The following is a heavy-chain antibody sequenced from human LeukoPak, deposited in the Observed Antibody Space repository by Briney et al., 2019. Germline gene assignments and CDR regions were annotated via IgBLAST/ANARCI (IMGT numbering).Heavy chain of an antibody. D-gene: IGHD3-3*01. CDR1: GFTFSNYA. CDR3: ARDLDSWSGYYDPLLFDP. J-gene: IGHJ5*02. V-gene: IGHV3-30*04. CDR2: ISYDGNNK. Sequence: PGGSLRLSCAASGFTFSNYAMNWVRQAPGGGLERVAAISYDGNNKFYADSVKGRFTISRDNSKNTLYLQANSLRAEDTAVYYCARDLDSWSGYYDPLLFDPWGQGTLVTVSS.